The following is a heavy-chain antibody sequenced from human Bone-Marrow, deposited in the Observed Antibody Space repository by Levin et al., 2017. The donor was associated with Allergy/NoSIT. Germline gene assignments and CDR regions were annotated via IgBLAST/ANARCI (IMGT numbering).Heavy chain of an antibody. CDR3: ARAAISGPTSFYRYYHGMDV. CDR2: IDPRSGKT. CDR1: GYTFISYD. J-gene: IGHJ6*02. D-gene: IGHD3-9*01. Sequence: ASVKVSCKASGYTFISYDIIWVRQATEQGLEWMGWIDPRSGKTGYAQKFQGRVTMSTSSSVSAAYMELSSLRSEDTAVYYCARAAISGPTSFYRYYHGMDVWGQGTTVTVS. V-gene: IGHV1-8*01.